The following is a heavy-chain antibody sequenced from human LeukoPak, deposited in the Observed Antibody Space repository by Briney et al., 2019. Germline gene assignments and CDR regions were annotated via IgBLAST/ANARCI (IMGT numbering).Heavy chain of an antibody. V-gene: IGHV4-59*08. D-gene: IGHD6-19*01. CDR3: ARHLSVAGTPFDY. Sequence: PSETLSLTCTVSGGSISSYYWSWIRQPPGKGLEWIGYIYYSGSTNYNPSLKSRVTISVDTSKNQFSLKLSSVTAADTAVYYCARHLSVAGTPFDYWGQGTLVTVSS. J-gene: IGHJ4*02. CDR2: IYYSGST. CDR1: GGSISSYY.